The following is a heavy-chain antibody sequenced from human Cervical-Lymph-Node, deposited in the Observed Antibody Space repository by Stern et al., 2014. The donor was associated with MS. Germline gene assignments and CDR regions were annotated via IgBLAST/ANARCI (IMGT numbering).Heavy chain of an antibody. CDR1: GFAFSTYG. V-gene: IGHV3-30*03. D-gene: IGHD6-19*01. CDR2: ISFDGAKS. CDR3: ARGSDWYPLDY. Sequence: EQLVESGGGVVQPGRSLRLSCEPSGFAFSTYGMHWVRQAPGKGLEWVSLISFDGAKSYYADSVKGRFTISRDNPKNTLYLLMKSLRGEDTAVYYCARGSDWYPLDYWGQGTLVTVSS. J-gene: IGHJ4*02.